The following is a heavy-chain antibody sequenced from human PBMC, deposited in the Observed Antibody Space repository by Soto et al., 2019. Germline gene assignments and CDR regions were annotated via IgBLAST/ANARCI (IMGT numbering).Heavy chain of an antibody. J-gene: IGHJ2*01. CDR3: ARGFGYGSGSYQYGRSYWYFHL. V-gene: IGHV3-21*01. D-gene: IGHD3-10*01. CDR1: GFTFSSYS. CDR2: ISSSSSYI. Sequence: EVQLVESGGGLVKPGGSLRLSCAASGFTFSSYSMNWVRQAPGKGLEWVSSISSSSSYIYYADSVKGRFTISRDNAKNSLYLQMNSLRAADTAVYYCARGFGYGSGSYQYGRSYWYFHLWGRGTLVTVSS.